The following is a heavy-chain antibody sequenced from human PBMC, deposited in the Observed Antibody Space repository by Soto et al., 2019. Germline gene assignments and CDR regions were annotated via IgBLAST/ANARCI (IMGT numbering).Heavy chain of an antibody. CDR1: GFTFTSYG. V-gene: IGHV3-30*03. Sequence: PGGSLRLSCAASGFTFTSYGMHWVRQAPGKGLEWMALILHDGSAEYYADSVKGRFTISGDNAKNSLYLQMNSLRDEDTAVYYCARLDYGGNSRAAFDIWGQGTMVTVSS. D-gene: IGHD4-17*01. J-gene: IGHJ3*02. CDR2: ILHDGSAE. CDR3: ARLDYGGNSRAAFDI.